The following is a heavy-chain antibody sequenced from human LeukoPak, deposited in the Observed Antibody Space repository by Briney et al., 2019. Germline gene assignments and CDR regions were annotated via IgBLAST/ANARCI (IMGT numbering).Heavy chain of an antibody. Sequence: PSETLSLTCTVSGVSISSSYWSWIRQPPGKGLEWIGYIYYSGSTNYNPSLNSRVTISVDKSKNQFSLKLSSVTAADTAVYYCAREFIAAAGSSWFDPWGQGTLVTVSS. V-gene: IGHV4-59*12. J-gene: IGHJ5*02. CDR3: AREFIAAAGSSWFDP. D-gene: IGHD6-13*01. CDR2: IYYSGST. CDR1: GVSISSSY.